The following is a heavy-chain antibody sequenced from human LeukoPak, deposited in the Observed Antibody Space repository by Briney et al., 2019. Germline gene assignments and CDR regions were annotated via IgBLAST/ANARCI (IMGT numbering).Heavy chain of an antibody. CDR1: GYTFTSYA. D-gene: IGHD1-26*01. CDR2: ITPSGGT. V-gene: IGHV1-2*02. J-gene: IGHJ4*02. CDR3: AGTQYSGVYYYDY. Sequence: ASVKVSCKASGYTFTSYAIHWVRQAPGQGLEWMGWITPSGGTNFAQKFQGRVTMTRDTSISTAYMELSSLTSDDTALYYCAGTQYSGVYYYDYWGQGSLVTVS.